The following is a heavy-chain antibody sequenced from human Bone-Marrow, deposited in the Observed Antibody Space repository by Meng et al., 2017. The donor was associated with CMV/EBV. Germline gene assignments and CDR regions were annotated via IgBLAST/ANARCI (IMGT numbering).Heavy chain of an antibody. Sequence: SETLSLTCTVSGGSISSYYWSWIRQPAGKGLEWIGYIYYSGSTNYNPSLKSRVTISVDTSKNQFSLKLSSVTAADTAVYYCARSLGREYSSFYYYYGMDVWGQGTTVTV. CDR1: GGSISSYY. CDR3: ARSLGREYSSFYYYYGMDV. CDR2: IYYSGST. J-gene: IGHJ6*02. D-gene: IGHD6-6*01. V-gene: IGHV4-59*12.